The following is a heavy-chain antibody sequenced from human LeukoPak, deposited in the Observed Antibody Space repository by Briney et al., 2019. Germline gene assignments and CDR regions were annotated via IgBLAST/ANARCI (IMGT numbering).Heavy chain of an antibody. CDR1: GFTFTTYG. V-gene: IGHV3-33*01. D-gene: IGHD3-22*01. CDR3: TSGGLFTYDSSGYPIDF. Sequence: GKSLRLSCAASGFTFTTYGMHWVRQAPGKGLEWVAIIWNDGSNQYYGDSVKRRFTFSRDTSKITLFLRMNMLRAGDRVVYYCTSGGLFTYDSSGYPIDFWGQGTLVTVSS. CDR2: IWNDGSNQ. J-gene: IGHJ4*02.